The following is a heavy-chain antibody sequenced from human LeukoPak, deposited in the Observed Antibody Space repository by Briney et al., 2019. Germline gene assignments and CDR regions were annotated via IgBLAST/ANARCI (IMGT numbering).Heavy chain of an antibody. CDR2: IYPGDSDT. V-gene: IGHV5-51*01. CDR1: GYSFTSYW. Sequence: KPGESLKIPCKGSGYSFTSYWIGWVRQMPGKGLEWMGIIYPGDSDTRYSPSFQGQVTISADKSISTAYLQWSSLKASDTAMYYCARLPQYSTSRNLYWFDPWGQGTRVTVSS. CDR3: ARLPQYSTSRNLYWFDP. J-gene: IGHJ5*02. D-gene: IGHD6-13*01.